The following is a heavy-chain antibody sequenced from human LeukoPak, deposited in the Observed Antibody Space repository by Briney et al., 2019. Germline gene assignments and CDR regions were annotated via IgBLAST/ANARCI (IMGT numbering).Heavy chain of an antibody. D-gene: IGHD3-22*01. CDR2: IYPDDSDT. CDR1: GYTFTTYW. CDR3: ARPNITSYYDSRGYDAFDV. Sequence: GESLKISCKAFGYTFTTYWIAWVRQMPGKGLEWMGIIYPDDSDTRYSPSFQGQVTISADKSVRTAYLQWSSLKASDTAMYYCARPNITSYYDSRGYDAFDVWGQGTMVTVSS. V-gene: IGHV5-51*01. J-gene: IGHJ3*01.